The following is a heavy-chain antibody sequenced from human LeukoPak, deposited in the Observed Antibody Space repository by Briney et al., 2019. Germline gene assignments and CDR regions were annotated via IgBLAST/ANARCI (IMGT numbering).Heavy chain of an antibody. Sequence: PGGSLRLSCAASGFTFSSYSMNWVRQAPGKGLEWVSSISSSSSYIYYADSVKGRFTISRDNAKNSLYLQMNSLRAEDTAVYYCARDQGSGRYYFDYWGQGTLVTVSS. CDR2: ISSSSSYI. D-gene: IGHD6-19*01. J-gene: IGHJ4*02. CDR1: GFTFSSYS. V-gene: IGHV3-21*01. CDR3: ARDQGSGRYYFDY.